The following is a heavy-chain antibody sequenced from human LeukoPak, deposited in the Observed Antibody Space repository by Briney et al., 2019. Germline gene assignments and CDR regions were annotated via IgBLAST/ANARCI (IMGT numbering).Heavy chain of an antibody. Sequence: GGSLRLSCAASGFTFSRYSMNWVRQAPGKGLEWVSSISSSSSYIYYADSVKGRFTISRDNAKNSLYLQMNSLRAEGTAVYYCARDSVGSSFDYWGQGTLVTVSS. D-gene: IGHD1-26*01. CDR3: ARDSVGSSFDY. J-gene: IGHJ4*02. CDR1: GFTFSRYS. V-gene: IGHV3-21*01. CDR2: ISSSSSYI.